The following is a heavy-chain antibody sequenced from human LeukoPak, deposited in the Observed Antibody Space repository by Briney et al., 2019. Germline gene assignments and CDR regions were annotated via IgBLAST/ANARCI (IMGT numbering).Heavy chain of an antibody. Sequence: AGGSLRLSCAASGFTFSSYWVSWVRQAPGKGLEWVANIKQDGSEKYYVDSVKGRFTISRDNAKNSLYLQMNSLRAEDTAVYYCAREDSSSWLHDAFDIWGQGTMVTVSS. CDR2: IKQDGSEK. J-gene: IGHJ3*02. D-gene: IGHD6-13*01. V-gene: IGHV3-7*01. CDR1: GFTFSSYW. CDR3: AREDSSSWLHDAFDI.